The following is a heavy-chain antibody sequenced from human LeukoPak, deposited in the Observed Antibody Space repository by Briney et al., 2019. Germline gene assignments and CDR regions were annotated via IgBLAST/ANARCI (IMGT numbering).Heavy chain of an antibody. CDR1: GFSFSRFW. D-gene: IGHD3-16*01. CDR3: ARDATRGGDFDY. CDR2: INEDGSQI. Sequence: AGGSLRLSCAAPGFSFSRFWMTWVRQAPGKGLEWVANINEDGSQIYYVGSVKGRFTVSRDNARDSLYLQMTSLRVEDTAIYYCARDATRGGDFDYWGQGTLVTVSS. V-gene: IGHV3-7*01. J-gene: IGHJ4*02.